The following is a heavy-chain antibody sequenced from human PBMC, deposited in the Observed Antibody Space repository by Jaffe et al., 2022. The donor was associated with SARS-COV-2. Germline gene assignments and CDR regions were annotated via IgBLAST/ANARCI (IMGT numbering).Heavy chain of an antibody. V-gene: IGHV3-30-3*01. CDR2: ISYDGSNK. Sequence: QVQLVESGGGVVQPGRSLRLSCAASGFTFSSYAMHWVRQAPGKGLEWVAVISYDGSNKYYADSVKGRFTISRDNSKNTLYLQMNSLRAEDTAVYYCARAEYYDFWSGIVYYYGMDVWGQGTTVTVSS. CDR1: GFTFSSYA. J-gene: IGHJ6*02. CDR3: ARAEYYDFWSGIVYYYGMDV. D-gene: IGHD3-3*01.